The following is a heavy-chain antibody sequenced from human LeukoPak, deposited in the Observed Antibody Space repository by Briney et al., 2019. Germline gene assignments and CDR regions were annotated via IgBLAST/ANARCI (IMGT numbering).Heavy chain of an antibody. Sequence: GRSLRLSCAASGFTFSSYAMHWVRQAPGKGLEWVAGISYDGSNKYYADSVKGRFTISRDNSKNTLYLQMTSLRAEDTAVYYCARAYCGGDCYSPYYGMDVWGQGTTVTVSS. D-gene: IGHD2-21*02. CDR2: ISYDGSNK. CDR3: ARAYCGGDCYSPYYGMDV. V-gene: IGHV3-30-3*01. CDR1: GFTFSSYA. J-gene: IGHJ6*02.